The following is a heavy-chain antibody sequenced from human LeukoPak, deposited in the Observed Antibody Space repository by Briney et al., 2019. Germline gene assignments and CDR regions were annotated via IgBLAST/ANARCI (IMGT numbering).Heavy chain of an antibody. CDR3: ARTLNFDWSYFDY. CDR1: GFTFSSYA. J-gene: IGHJ4*02. D-gene: IGHD3-9*01. Sequence: PGGSLRLSCAASGFTFSSYAMHWVRQAPGKGLEYVSAISSNGGSTYYANSVKGRFTISRDNSKNTLYLQMGSLRAEDMAVYYCARTLNFDWSYFDYWGQGTLVTVSS. CDR2: ISSNGGST. V-gene: IGHV3-64*01.